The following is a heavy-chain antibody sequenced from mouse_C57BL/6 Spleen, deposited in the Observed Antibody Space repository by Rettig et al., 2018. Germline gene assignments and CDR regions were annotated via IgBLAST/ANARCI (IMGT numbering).Heavy chain of an antibody. CDR1: GYTFTDYE. CDR3: TRGNYDYEYYFDY. D-gene: IGHD2-4*01. J-gene: IGHJ2*01. CDR2: IDPETGGT. Sequence: PGASVTLSCKASGYTFTDYEMHWVKQTPVHGLEWIGAIDPETGGTAYNQKFKGKAILTADKSSSTAYMELRSLTSEDSAVYYCTRGNYDYEYYFDYWGQGTTLTVSS. V-gene: IGHV1-15*01.